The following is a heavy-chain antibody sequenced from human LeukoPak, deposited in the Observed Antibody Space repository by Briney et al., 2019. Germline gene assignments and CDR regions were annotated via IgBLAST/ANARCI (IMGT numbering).Heavy chain of an antibody. Sequence: GGSLRLSCAASGFTFSSYAMSWVRQAPGKGLEWVSAISGSGSSTYYADSVKGRFTISRDNSKNTLYLQPNSLRAEDTAVYYCATDGQVWFQGGLDYWGQGTLVTVSS. J-gene: IGHJ4*02. D-gene: IGHD3/OR15-3a*01. CDR1: GFTFSSYA. CDR2: ISGSGSST. V-gene: IGHV3-23*01. CDR3: ATDGQVWFQGGLDY.